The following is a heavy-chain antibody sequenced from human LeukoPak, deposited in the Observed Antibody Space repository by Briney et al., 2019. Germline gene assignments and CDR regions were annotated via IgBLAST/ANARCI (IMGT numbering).Heavy chain of an antibody. CDR3: ARDRSNGWYLTPGFDP. Sequence: QPGGSLRLSCAASGFTFSNYWMSWVRQAPGKGLEWVANIKQDGSEKYYVDSVKGRFTISRDNAKNSLYLQINSLRAEYTAVYYCARDRSNGWYLTPGFDPWGQRTLVTVSS. D-gene: IGHD6-19*01. CDR2: IKQDGSEK. J-gene: IGHJ5*02. V-gene: IGHV3-7*04. CDR1: GFTFSNYW.